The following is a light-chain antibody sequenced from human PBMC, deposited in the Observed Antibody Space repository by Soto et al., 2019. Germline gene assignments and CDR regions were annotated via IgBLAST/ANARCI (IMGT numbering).Light chain of an antibody. CDR1: HSDVGGYNS. Sequence: QSVLTQPASMSGSPGQSITISCTGTHSDVGGYNSVSWYQQHPGKAPKLMIYDVTNRPSGVSSRFSGSKSGNTASLTISGLQAEDEADYYCSSYTTNTTPYVFGTGTKLTVL. J-gene: IGLJ1*01. V-gene: IGLV2-14*01. CDR2: DVT. CDR3: SSYTTNTTPYV.